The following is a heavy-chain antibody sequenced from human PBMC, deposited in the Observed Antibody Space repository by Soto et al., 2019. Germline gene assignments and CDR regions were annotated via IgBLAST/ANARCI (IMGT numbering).Heavy chain of an antibody. V-gene: IGHV4-34*01. J-gene: IGHJ6*02. CDR3: AIVATIEEDDYYDGMDV. Sequence: PSETLSLTCAVYGGSFSGYYWSWIRQPPGKGLEWMGEINHSGSTNYNPSLKSRVTISVETSKNQFSLKLSSVTAADTAVYYCAIVATIEEDDYYDGMDVWGQGTTVTVSS. CDR1: GGSFSGYY. D-gene: IGHD5-12*01. CDR2: INHSGST.